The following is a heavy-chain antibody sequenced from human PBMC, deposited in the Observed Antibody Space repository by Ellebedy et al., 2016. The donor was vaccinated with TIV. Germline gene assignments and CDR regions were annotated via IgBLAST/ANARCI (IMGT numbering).Heavy chain of an antibody. CDR2: ISGSGGMM. J-gene: IGHJ4*02. D-gene: IGHD6-13*01. CDR1: GFIFSSYY. CDR3: ARANQQLPRVVAF. Sequence: PGGSLRLSCVASGFIFSSYYMTWVRQAPGKGLEWISYISGSGGMMDHADSVKGRFTISRDNAKNSLYLQMNSLTAEDTAIYYCARANQQLPRVVAFWGQGTLVTVSS. V-gene: IGHV3-48*03.